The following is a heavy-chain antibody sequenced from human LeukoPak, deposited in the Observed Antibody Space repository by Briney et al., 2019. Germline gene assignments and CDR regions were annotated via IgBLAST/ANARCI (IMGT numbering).Heavy chain of an antibody. J-gene: IGHJ4*02. CDR1: GGSISSGDYY. V-gene: IGHV4-30-4*08. CDR3: AREVVVVAAVFDY. CDR2: IYYSGGT. Sequence: PSETLSLTCTVSGGSISSGDYYWSWIRQPPGKGLEWIGYIYYSGGTYYNPSLKSRVTISVDTSKNQFSLKLSSVTAADTAVYYCAREVVVVAAVFDYWGQGTLVTVSS. D-gene: IGHD2-15*01.